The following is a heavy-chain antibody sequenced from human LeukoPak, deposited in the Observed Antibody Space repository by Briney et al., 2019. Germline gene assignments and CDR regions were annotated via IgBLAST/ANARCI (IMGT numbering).Heavy chain of an antibody. V-gene: IGHV3-21*01. D-gene: IGHD3-22*01. Sequence: GGSLRLSCAASEFTFSSYSMNWVRQAPGKGLEWVSSISSSSSYIYYADSVKGRFTISRDNAKNSLYLQMDSLRAEDTAVYYCAREGITTIDYWGQGTLVTVSS. CDR2: ISSSSSYI. CDR3: AREGITTIDY. CDR1: EFTFSSYS. J-gene: IGHJ4*02.